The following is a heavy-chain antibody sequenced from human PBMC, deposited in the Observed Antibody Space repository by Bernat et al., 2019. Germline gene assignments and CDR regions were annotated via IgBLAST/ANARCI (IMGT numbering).Heavy chain of an antibody. CDR1: GYTFTSYG. D-gene: IGHD1-26*01. J-gene: IGHJ4*02. CDR3: ARDHRVVGATRIDY. Sequence: QVQLVQSGAEVKKPGASVKVSCKASGYTFTSYGIRWVRQAPGQGLEWMGWISAYNGNTNYAQKLQGRVTMTTDTSTSTAYMGLRSLRSDDAAVYYCARDHRVVGATRIDYWGQGTLVTVSS. V-gene: IGHV1-18*01. CDR2: ISAYNGNT.